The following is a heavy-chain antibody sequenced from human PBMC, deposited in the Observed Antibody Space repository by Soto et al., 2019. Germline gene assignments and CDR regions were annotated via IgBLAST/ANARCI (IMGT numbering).Heavy chain of an antibody. CDR3: ANLDTPLVVFAKAV. J-gene: IGHJ6*02. CDR1: GFVFMTYG. Sequence: QVQLVESGGGVVQPGRSLRLSCAASGFVFMTYGMYWVRQAPGKGLEWVALISYDGRSNNYADSVKGRFTISRDNSENKLFLHMNSLTFEDTAVYYCANLDTPLVVFAKAVWGQGTTVVVSS. CDR2: ISYDGRSN. D-gene: IGHD5-18*01. V-gene: IGHV3-30*18.